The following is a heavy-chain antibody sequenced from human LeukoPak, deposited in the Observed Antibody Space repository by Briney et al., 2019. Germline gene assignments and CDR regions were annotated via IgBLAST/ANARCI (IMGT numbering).Heavy chain of an antibody. V-gene: IGHV4-31*03. CDR1: GGSISSGGYY. J-gene: IGHJ5*02. D-gene: IGHD1-26*01. CDR3: ARAGGSYGLYWFDP. CDR2: IYYSGST. Sequence: PSETLSLTCTVSGGSISSGGYYWSWIRQHPGKGLEWIGYIYYSGSTYYNPSLKSRVTISVDTSKNQFSLKLSSVTAADTAVYYCARAGGSYGLYWFDPWGQGTLVTVSS.